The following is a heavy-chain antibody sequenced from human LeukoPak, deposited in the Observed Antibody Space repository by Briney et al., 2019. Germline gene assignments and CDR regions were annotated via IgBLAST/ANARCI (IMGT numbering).Heavy chain of an antibody. Sequence: GASVKVSCKASGYTFTSYGISWVRQAPGQGLEWMGWISAYNGNTNYAQKLQGRVTMTTDTSTSTAYMELRSLRSDDTAVYYCARDSNTSYYYYGMDVWGQGTTVTVSS. J-gene: IGHJ6*02. CDR2: ISAYNGNT. CDR1: GYTFTSYG. D-gene: IGHD2/OR15-2a*01. CDR3: ARDSNTSYYYYGMDV. V-gene: IGHV1-18*01.